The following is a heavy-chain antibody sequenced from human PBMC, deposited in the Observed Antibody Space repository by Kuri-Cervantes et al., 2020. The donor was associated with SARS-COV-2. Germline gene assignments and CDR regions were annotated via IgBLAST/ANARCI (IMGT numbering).Heavy chain of an antibody. V-gene: IGHV3-48*04. Sequence: GGSLRLSCAASGFDFGAFGMHWVRQAPGKGLEWVSYISSSGSTIYYADSVKGRFTISRDNAKNSLYLQMNSLRAEDTAVYYCARETYSYGRQFDYWGQGTLVTVSS. J-gene: IGHJ4*02. CDR2: ISSSGSTI. D-gene: IGHD5-18*01. CDR1: GFDFGAFG. CDR3: ARETYSYGRQFDY.